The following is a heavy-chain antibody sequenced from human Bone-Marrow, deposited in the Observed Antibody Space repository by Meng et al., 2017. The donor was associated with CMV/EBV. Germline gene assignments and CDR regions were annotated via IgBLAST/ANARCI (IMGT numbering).Heavy chain of an antibody. D-gene: IGHD3-3*01. Sequence: GESLKISCAASRFTFSTYWMSWVRQAPGKGLEWVANIKQDGSETYYVDSVRGRFTISRDNSKNTLYLQMNSLRAEDTAVYYCARLGGYDFWSGYQDYWGQGTLVTVSS. CDR2: IKQDGSET. J-gene: IGHJ4*02. CDR3: ARLGGYDFWSGYQDY. V-gene: IGHV3-7*03. CDR1: RFTFSTYW.